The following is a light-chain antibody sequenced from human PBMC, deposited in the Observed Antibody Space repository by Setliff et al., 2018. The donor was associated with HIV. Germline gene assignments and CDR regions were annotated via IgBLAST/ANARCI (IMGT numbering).Light chain of an antibody. CDR1: SSDVGTYNA. CDR3: SSYATSSTLDV. J-gene: IGLJ1*01. V-gene: IGLV2-14*01. CDR2: DVS. Sequence: QSVLTQPASVSGSPGQSITISCTGTSSDVGTYNAVYWYQQHPGKAPKLMIYDVSTRPSGVSNRFSGSKSGNTASLTISGLQTEDEADYYCSSYATSSTLDVFGTGTKV.